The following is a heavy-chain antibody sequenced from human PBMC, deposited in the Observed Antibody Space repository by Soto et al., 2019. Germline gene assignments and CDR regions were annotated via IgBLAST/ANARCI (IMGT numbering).Heavy chain of an antibody. CDR1: GFTFSSYA. CDR2: ISGSGGST. V-gene: IGHV3-23*01. CDR3: AKERLIVVVPAATDLDY. Sequence: VQLLESGGGLVQPGGSLRLSCAASGFTFSSYAMSWVRQAPGKGLEWVSAISGSGGSTYYADSVKGRFTISRDNSKNTLYLQMNSLRAEDTAVYYCAKERLIVVVPAATDLDYWGQGTLVTVSS. J-gene: IGHJ4*02. D-gene: IGHD2-2*01.